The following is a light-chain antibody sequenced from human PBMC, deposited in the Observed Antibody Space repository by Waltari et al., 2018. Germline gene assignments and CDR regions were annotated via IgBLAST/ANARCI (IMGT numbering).Light chain of an antibody. J-gene: IGKJ1*01. CDR1: QSVSGNS. CDR3: QQFSFSTRWT. CDR2: GAS. V-gene: IGKV3-20*01. Sequence: NLLTQSPGTLSVSPGERATLFCRASQSVSGNSLAWYQQKPGQAPRLLIYGASSRATGIPDRFSGSGSGTDFTLTISRVAPEDFAVYYCQQFSFSTRWTFGQGTKVEIK.